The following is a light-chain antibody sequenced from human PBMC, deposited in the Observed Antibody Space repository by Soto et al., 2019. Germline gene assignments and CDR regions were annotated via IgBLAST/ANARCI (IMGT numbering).Light chain of an antibody. CDR3: QQTYSLPLT. CDR1: QNITRS. J-gene: IGKJ4*01. Sequence: DIQMTQSPSSLSASVGDRVTITCRARQNITRSLSWYQQKLGKAPKLLIYAASTLQGGVPSRFSGSGSGTDFTLTISSLQPEDFATYYCQQTYSLPLTFGGGTKV. V-gene: IGKV1-39*01. CDR2: AAS.